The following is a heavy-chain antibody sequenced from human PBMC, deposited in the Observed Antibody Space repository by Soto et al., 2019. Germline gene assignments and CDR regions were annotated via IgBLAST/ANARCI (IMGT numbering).Heavy chain of an antibody. CDR2: FYSGGST. CDR3: AKTDSVRYCSGGSCYHPDYYYMDV. Sequence: GGSLRLSCAASGFTVSSNYMSWVRQAPGKGLEWVSVFYSGGSTYYADSVKGRFTISRHNSKNTLYLQMNSLRAEDTAVYYCAKTDSVRYCSGGSCYHPDYYYMDVWGKGTTVTVSS. J-gene: IGHJ6*03. V-gene: IGHV3-53*01. CDR1: GFTVSSNY. D-gene: IGHD2-15*01.